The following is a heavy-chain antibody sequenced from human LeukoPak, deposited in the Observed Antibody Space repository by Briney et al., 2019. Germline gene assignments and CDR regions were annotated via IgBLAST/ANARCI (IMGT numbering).Heavy chain of an antibody. CDR1: GYTLTELS. Sequence: ASVTVSFTVSGYTLTELSMHWVRQAPGKGLEWMGGFGPEDGETIYAQKFQGRVTMTEDTSTDTAYMGLSSLRSEDTAVYYCATVSVDFWSGYSSFHLGYWGQGTLVTVSS. V-gene: IGHV1-24*01. D-gene: IGHD3-3*01. J-gene: IGHJ4*02. CDR3: ATVSVDFWSGYSSFHLGY. CDR2: FGPEDGET.